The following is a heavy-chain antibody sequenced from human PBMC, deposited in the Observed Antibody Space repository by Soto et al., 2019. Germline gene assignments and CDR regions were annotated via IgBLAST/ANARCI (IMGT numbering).Heavy chain of an antibody. J-gene: IGHJ4*02. CDR2: IDTSGTKI. Sequence: QVQLVESGGDLVKPGGSLRLSCAASGYTFSDYYMSWIRQAPGKGLEWISYIDTSGTKIYYADSVKGRFTITRDNAKNSLYLERNCLRDEDTAVYYCASHYDMWSGYLSPVDYWGQGTLVTVSS. CDR3: ASHYDMWSGYLSPVDY. D-gene: IGHD3-3*01. CDR1: GYTFSDYY. V-gene: IGHV3-11*01.